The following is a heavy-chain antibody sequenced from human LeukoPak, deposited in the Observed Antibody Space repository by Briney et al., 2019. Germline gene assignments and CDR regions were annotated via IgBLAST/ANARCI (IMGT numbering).Heavy chain of an antibody. CDR1: GGTFSSYA. CDR3: ARNLHYYDSSGYLDY. J-gene: IGHJ4*02. V-gene: IGHV1-69*05. Sequence: ASVKVSCKASGGTFSSYAISWVRQAPGQGLEWMGRIIPIFGTANYAQKFQGRVTITTDESTSTAYMELSSLRSEGTAVYYCARNLHYYDSSGYLDYWGQGTLVTVSS. D-gene: IGHD3-22*01. CDR2: IIPIFGTA.